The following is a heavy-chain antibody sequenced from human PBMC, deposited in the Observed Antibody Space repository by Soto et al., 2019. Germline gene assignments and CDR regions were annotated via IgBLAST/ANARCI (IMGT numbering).Heavy chain of an antibody. CDR3: AKGRPGVAAAPDY. J-gene: IGHJ4*02. V-gene: IGHV3-53*01. D-gene: IGHD2-21*01. CDR2: SGSGSGT. Sequence: PGGSLRLSCAASGFSVSGNYMSWVRQAPGKGLEWVSSASGSGSGTYYADSVKGRFTISGDNSKNTLFLHMTNLRAGDTALYFCAKGRPGVAAAPDYWGQGTLVTVSS. CDR1: GFSVSGNY.